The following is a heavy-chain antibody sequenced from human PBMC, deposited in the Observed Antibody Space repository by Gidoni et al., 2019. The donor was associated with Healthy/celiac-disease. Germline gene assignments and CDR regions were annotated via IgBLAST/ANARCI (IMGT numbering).Heavy chain of an antibody. CDR2: ISYDGSHK. D-gene: IGHD3-10*01. J-gene: IGHJ4*02. V-gene: IGHV3-30*01. CDR3: ARVGLLWFGALDY. Sequence: QVQLVESGGGVVQPGRSLRLSCAASGFTFSSYAMHWVRQAPGKGLEWVAVISYDGSHKYYADSVKGRFTISRDNSKNTLYLQMNSLRSEDTAVYYCARVGLLWFGALDYWGQGTLVTVSS. CDR1: GFTFSSYA.